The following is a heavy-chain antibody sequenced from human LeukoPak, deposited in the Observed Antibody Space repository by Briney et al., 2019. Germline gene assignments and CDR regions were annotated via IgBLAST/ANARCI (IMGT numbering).Heavy chain of an antibody. Sequence: ASVKVSCKATGYTFTSYGISWVRQAPGQGLEWMGWISANNGNTNHVQKFQGRVTMTTDSSTSTAYMELRSLTSDDTAVYYCARDGYSSSSPDGFDMWGQGTKVTVSS. CDR1: GYTFTSYG. D-gene: IGHD6-6*01. CDR2: ISANNGNT. J-gene: IGHJ3*02. CDR3: ARDGYSSSSPDGFDM. V-gene: IGHV1-18*01.